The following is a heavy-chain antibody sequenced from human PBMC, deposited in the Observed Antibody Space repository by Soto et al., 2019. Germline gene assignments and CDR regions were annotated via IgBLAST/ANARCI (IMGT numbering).Heavy chain of an antibody. Sequence: GGSLRLSCAASGFTFSSYAMNWVRQAPGKGLEWVSGISGSGGNTYYADSVKGRFTISRDNFKNTLYLQMNSLRAEDTAIFYCAKDGHYYDSSGYYPDYYFDYWGQGSLVTVSS. CDR1: GFTFSSYA. CDR2: ISGSGGNT. J-gene: IGHJ4*02. V-gene: IGHV3-23*01. D-gene: IGHD3-22*01. CDR3: AKDGHYYDSSGYYPDYYFDY.